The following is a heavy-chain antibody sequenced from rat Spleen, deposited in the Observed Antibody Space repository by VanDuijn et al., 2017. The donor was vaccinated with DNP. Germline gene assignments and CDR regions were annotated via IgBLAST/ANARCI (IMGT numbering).Heavy chain of an antibody. V-gene: IGHV5-22*01. CDR2: ISYDGGRT. CDR1: GFTFSDYY. Sequence: EVQLVESGGGLVQPGRSLKLSCAASGFTFSDYYMAWVRQAPAKGLEWVAYISYDGGRTYNGDSVRGRFTISRDIAKSTLYLQMNSLRSEDMATYYCARHVLPLRVWDYWGQGAMVTVSS. CDR3: ARHVLPLRVWDY. J-gene: IGHJ2*01. D-gene: IGHD1-4*01.